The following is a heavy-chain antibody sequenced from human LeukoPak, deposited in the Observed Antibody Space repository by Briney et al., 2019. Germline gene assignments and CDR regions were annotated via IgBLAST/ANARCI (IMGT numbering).Heavy chain of an antibody. Sequence: ASVQVSCKASGYMFTGYYMHWVRQAPGQRLEWMGWINPNSGGTNYAQKFQGRVTMTRDTSISTAYMELSSLRSDDTAVYYCARGYCSGDCFTLFDYWGQGTLVTVSS. CDR3: ARGYCSGDCFTLFDY. J-gene: IGHJ4*02. V-gene: IGHV1-2*02. CDR1: GYMFTGYY. CDR2: INPNSGGT. D-gene: IGHD2-21*02.